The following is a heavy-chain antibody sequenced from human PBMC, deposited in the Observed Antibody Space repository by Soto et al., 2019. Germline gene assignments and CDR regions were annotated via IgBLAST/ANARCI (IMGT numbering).Heavy chain of an antibody. CDR3: ARARNDYSIYYSYCMDV. Sequence: GGSLRLSCTASGFTFSSFEMNWDRQAPGKGLEWVSYISSSGNTIHYAESVKGRFTISRDNTKKSLYLQMNSLRAEDTAVYYCARARNDYSIYYSYCMDVWGQGTTVTVSS. CDR2: ISSSGNTI. V-gene: IGHV3-48*03. D-gene: IGHD3-16*01. J-gene: IGHJ6*02. CDR1: GFTFSSFE.